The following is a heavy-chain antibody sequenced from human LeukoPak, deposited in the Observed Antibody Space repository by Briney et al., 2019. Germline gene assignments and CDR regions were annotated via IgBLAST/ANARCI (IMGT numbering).Heavy chain of an antibody. D-gene: IGHD3-10*01. CDR2: ISMTGGST. Sequence: PGGSLRLSCVASGFTFTNYGMSWVRQAPGKGLEWLSGISMTGGSTYYPDSVKGRFTISRDNSKNTLYLQMNSLRAEDSAVYYCARGGVYYGSGSYPLDYWGQGTLVTVSS. CDR1: GFTFTNYG. V-gene: IGHV3-23*01. CDR3: ARGGVYYGSGSYPLDY. J-gene: IGHJ4*02.